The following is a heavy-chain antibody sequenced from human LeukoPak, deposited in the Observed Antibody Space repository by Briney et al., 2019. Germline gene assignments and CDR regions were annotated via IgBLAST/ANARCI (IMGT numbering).Heavy chain of an antibody. V-gene: IGHV3-48*03. CDR2: IGGSGGSR. Sequence: GGSLRLSSTASGFTFSSNEMGWVRRAPGKGLEWVSYIGGSGGSRYYADSVKGRFTTSRDNAKNSLYLQMNSLRAEDTAVYYCAREDGDAFDIWGQGTMVTVSS. CDR1: GFTFSSNE. CDR3: AREDGDAFDI. D-gene: IGHD5-24*01. J-gene: IGHJ3*02.